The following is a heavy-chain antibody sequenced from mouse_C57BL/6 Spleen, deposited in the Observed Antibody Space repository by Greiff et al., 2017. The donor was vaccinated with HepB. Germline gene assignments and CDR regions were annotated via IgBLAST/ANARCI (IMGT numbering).Heavy chain of an antibody. V-gene: IGHV1-81*01. CDR3: ARGGGYYGRSYDWYFDV. J-gene: IGHJ1*03. CDR2: IYPRSGNT. D-gene: IGHD1-1*01. Sequence: QVQLQQSGAELARPGASVKLSCKASGYTFTSYGISWVKQRTGQGLEWIGEIYPRSGNTYYNEKFKGKATLTADKSSSTAYMELRSLTSEDSAVYFCARGGGYYGRSYDWYFDVWGTGTTVTVSS. CDR1: GYTFTSYG.